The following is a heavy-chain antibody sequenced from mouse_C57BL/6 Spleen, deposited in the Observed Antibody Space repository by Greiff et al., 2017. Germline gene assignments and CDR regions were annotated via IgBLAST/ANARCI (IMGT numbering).Heavy chain of an antibody. V-gene: IGHV1-66*01. J-gene: IGHJ3*01. Sequence: VQLQQSGPELVKPGASVKISCKASGYSFTSYYIHWVKQRPGQGLEWIGWIYPGSGNTKYNEKFKGKATLTADTSSSTAYMQLSSLTSEGSAVYYCARWDGAFAYWGQGTLVTVSA. CDR2: IYPGSGNT. CDR3: ARWDGAFAY. D-gene: IGHD2-3*01. CDR1: GYSFTSYY.